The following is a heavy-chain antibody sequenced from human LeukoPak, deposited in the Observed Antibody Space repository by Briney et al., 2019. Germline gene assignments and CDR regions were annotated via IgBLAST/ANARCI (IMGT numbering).Heavy chain of an antibody. Sequence: PSETLSLICIVSGGSISNYFWTWLRQPAGKGLEWIGRIHASGTTNYNPSLKSRVTLSLDTSKNQSSLNLSSLTAADTAVYYCAREDANTTTGRALDYWGQGALVTVSS. D-gene: IGHD1-14*01. V-gene: IGHV4-4*07. CDR3: AREDANTTTGRALDY. CDR1: GGSISNYF. J-gene: IGHJ4*02. CDR2: IHASGTT.